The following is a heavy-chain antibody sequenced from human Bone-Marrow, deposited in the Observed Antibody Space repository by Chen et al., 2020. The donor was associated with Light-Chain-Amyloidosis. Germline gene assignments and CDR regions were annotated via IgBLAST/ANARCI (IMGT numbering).Heavy chain of an antibody. CDR2: IYPDDCDA. D-gene: IGHD1-1*01. CDR3: ARRGDGYNFDY. V-gene: IGHV5-51*01. Sequence: EVQLEQSGPEVKKPGESLKISCKGSGYTFPNYWIGWVRQMPGKGLEWMGVIYPDDCDARYSPSFEGQVTISADKPITPPYLEWRSLKATDAAMYYCARRGDGYNFDYWGQGILVTVSS. CDR1: GYTFPNYW. J-gene: IGHJ4*02.